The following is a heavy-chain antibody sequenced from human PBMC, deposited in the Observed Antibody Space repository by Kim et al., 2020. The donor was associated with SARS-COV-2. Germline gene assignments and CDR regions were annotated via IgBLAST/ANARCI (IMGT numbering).Heavy chain of an antibody. CDR1: GYTFTSYA. V-gene: IGHV1-3*01. CDR2: INAGNGNT. Sequence: AAVKVSCKASGYTFTSYAMHWVRQAPGQRLEWMGWINAGNGNTKYSQKFQGRVTITRDTSASTAYMELSSLRSEDTAVYYCARDELTTVTIYYYYGMDVWGRGTTVTVSS. J-gene: IGHJ6*02. D-gene: IGHD4-17*01. CDR3: ARDELTTVTIYYYYGMDV.